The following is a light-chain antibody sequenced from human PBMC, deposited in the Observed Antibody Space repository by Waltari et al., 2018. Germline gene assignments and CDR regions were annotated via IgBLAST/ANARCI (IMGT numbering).Light chain of an antibody. J-gene: IGKJ3*01. Sequence: DIQMTQSPSAVSAFVGDRVLITCRASQGITSRFAWYQQKPGRAPKLLIYDASSLQSGVPSRFSGSGSETDFTLTINNLQPEDIATYFCQQANTFPVTFGPGTKVDIK. V-gene: IGKV1-12*01. CDR2: DAS. CDR3: QQANTFPVT. CDR1: QGITSR.